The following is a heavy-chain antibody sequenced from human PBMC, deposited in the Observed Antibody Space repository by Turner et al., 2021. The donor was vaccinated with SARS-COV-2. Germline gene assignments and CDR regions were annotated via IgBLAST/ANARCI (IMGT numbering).Heavy chain of an antibody. Sequence: VQLVESGGGLVQPGGSLRLSCAASGFTVSSHYMSWVRQAPGKGLEWVSVIYSGGSTYYADSVKGRFTISRHNSKNTLYLQMNSLRAEDTAVYYCARETWGRDPDYWGQGTLVTVSS. D-gene: IGHD3-16*01. J-gene: IGHJ4*02. V-gene: IGHV3-53*04. CDR1: GFTVSSHY. CDR3: ARETWGRDPDY. CDR2: IYSGGST.